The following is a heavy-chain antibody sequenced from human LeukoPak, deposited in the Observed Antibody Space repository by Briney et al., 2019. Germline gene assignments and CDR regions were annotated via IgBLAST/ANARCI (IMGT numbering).Heavy chain of an antibody. J-gene: IGHJ6*03. D-gene: IGHD5-24*01. CDR1: GFTFSSYG. Sequence: GGSLRLSCAASGFTFSSYGMHWVRQAPGKGLEWVAFIRNDGRNKYYADSVKGRFTISRDNAKNSLYLQMNSLRAEDTAVYYCARVAEMAVNYMDVWGKGTTVTISS. V-gene: IGHV3-30*02. CDR3: ARVAEMAVNYMDV. CDR2: IRNDGRNK.